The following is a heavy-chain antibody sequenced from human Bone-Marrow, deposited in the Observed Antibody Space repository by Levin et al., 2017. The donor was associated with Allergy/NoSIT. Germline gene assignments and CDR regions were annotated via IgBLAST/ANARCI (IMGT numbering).Heavy chain of an antibody. CDR3: ARVIAAAGTDFDY. V-gene: IGHV5-51*01. CDR2: FYPGDSDT. J-gene: IGHJ4*02. D-gene: IGHD6-13*01. Sequence: GESLKISCKGSGYSFTSYWIAWVRQLPGKGLEWMGIFYPGDSDTRYSPSFQGQVTISADKSITTAYLQWSSLKASDTAMYYCARVIAAAGTDFDYWGQGTLVTVSS. CDR1: GYSFTSYW.